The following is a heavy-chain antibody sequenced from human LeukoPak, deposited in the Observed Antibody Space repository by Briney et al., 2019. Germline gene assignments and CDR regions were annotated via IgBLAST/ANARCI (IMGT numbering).Heavy chain of an antibody. D-gene: IGHD3-22*01. Sequence: SETLSLTCAVYGGSFSGYYWSWIRQPPEKGLEWIGEINHSGSTYYNPSLKSRVTISVDTSKNQFSLKLSSVTAADTAVYYCARVYYDSSGYYYGHWGQGTLVTVSS. V-gene: IGHV4-34*01. CDR3: ARVYYDSSGYYYGH. CDR2: INHSGST. CDR1: GGSFSGYY. J-gene: IGHJ4*02.